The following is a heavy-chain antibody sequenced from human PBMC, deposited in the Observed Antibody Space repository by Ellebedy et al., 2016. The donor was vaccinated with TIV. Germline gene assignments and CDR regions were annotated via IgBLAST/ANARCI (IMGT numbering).Heavy chain of an antibody. CDR2: INPNSGCT. J-gene: IGHJ6*02. Sequence: AASVKVSCKASGYTFTGYYMHWVRQAPGQGLEWMGWINPNSGCTNYAQKFHGRVTMTRYTSISTAYMELSRLRSDDTAVYYCARTRGYSGYDSYGMDVWGQGTTVTVSS. CDR1: GYTFTGYY. D-gene: IGHD5-12*01. V-gene: IGHV1-2*02. CDR3: ARTRGYSGYDSYGMDV.